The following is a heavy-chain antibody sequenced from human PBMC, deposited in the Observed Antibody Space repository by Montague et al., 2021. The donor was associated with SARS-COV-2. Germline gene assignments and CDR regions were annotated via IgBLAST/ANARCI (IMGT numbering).Heavy chain of an antibody. V-gene: IGHV3-30*04. CDR2: ITYDGIDK. CDR3: ARDRAPPDYGDAFDL. J-gene: IGHJ3*01. CDR1: GFIFSNFA. D-gene: IGHD4/OR15-4a*01. Sequence: SLRLSCAASGFIFSNFAFHWVRQAPGKGLEWVAIITYDGIDKFYADSVKGRFTISSDNSKNTLYLRMNSLTPEDTAVYYCARDRAPPDYGDAFDLWGQGTLVTVSS.